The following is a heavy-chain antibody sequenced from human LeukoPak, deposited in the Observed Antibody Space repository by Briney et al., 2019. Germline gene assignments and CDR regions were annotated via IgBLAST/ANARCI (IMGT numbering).Heavy chain of an antibody. Sequence: PSETLSLTCTVSGGSISSSSYYWGWIRQPPGKGLEWIGYIYYSGSTNYNPSLKSRVTISVDTSKNQFSLKLSSVTAADTAVYYCARRHCSSTSCPKAYIDYYYYYGMDVWGQGTTVTVSS. CDR2: IYYSGST. CDR1: GGSISSSSYY. CDR3: ARRHCSSTSCPKAYIDYYYYYGMDV. V-gene: IGHV4-61*05. D-gene: IGHD2-2*01. J-gene: IGHJ6*02.